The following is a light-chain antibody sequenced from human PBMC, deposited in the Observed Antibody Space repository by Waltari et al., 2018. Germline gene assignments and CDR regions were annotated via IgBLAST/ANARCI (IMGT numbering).Light chain of an antibody. CDR2: EVT. Sequence: QSALTQPASVSGSPGQSITISCTGTSSDVGGYNLVSWYQQHPGEVPKLMIYEVTKRPSGISNRYSASKSGNTASLTIVGLQAEDEADYYCCSFAGSTTVIFGGGTRLTVL. J-gene: IGLJ2*01. V-gene: IGLV2-23*02. CDR1: SSDVGGYNL. CDR3: CSFAGSTTVI.